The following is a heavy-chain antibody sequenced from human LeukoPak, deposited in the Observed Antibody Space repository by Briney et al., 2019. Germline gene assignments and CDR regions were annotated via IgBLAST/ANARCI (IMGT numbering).Heavy chain of an antibody. CDR3: TRAPLWFGELSGDLVDY. CDR2: IRSKAYGGTT. J-gene: IGHJ4*02. Sequence: GRSLRLSCTASGFTFGDYAMSWVRQAPGKGLEWVGFIRSKAYGGTTEYAASVKGRFTISRDDSKSIAYLQMNSLKTEDTAVYYCTRAPLWFGELSGDLVDYWGQGTLVTVSS. D-gene: IGHD3-10*01. V-gene: IGHV3-49*04. CDR1: GFTFGDYA.